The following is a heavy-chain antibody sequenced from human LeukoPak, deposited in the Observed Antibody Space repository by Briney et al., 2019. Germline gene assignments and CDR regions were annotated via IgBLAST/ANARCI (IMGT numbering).Heavy chain of an antibody. CDR1: GGSFSGYY. Sequence: SETLSLTCAVYGGSFSGYYWNWIRQPPGKGLEWIGEINHSGSTNYNPSLKSRVTISVGTSKNQFSLKLSSVTAADTAVYYCARLKVPAALPLPFDYWGQGTLVTVSS. D-gene: IGHD2-2*01. CDR3: ARLKVPAALPLPFDY. V-gene: IGHV4-34*01. CDR2: INHSGST. J-gene: IGHJ4*02.